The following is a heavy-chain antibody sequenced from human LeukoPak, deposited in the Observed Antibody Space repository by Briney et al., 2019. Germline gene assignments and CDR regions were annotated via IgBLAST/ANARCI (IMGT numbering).Heavy chain of an antibody. J-gene: IGHJ4*02. D-gene: IGHD2-2*01. V-gene: IGHV4-59*08. CDR3: ARYTAAAKGSFDY. Sequence: SETLSLTCTVSGGSISSYYWSWIRQPPGKGLERIGYIYYSGSTNYNPSLKSRVTISVDPSKNQFSLELSSVTAADTAVYYCARYTAAAKGSFDYWGQGTLVTVSS. CDR1: GGSISSYY. CDR2: IYYSGST.